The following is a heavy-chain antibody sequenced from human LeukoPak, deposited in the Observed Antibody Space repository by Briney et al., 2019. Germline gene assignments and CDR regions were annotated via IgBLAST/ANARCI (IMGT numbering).Heavy chain of an antibody. Sequence: ASVKVSCKASGYTFTIYYMHWVRQAPGQGLEWMGIINPSGGSTSYAQKFQGRVTMTRDMSTSTVYMELSSLRSEDTAVYYCARGRPPDIVVVTAVGLFFDYWGQGTLVTVSS. D-gene: IGHD3-22*01. J-gene: IGHJ4*02. CDR2: INPSGGST. V-gene: IGHV1-46*01. CDR3: ARGRPPDIVVVTAVGLFFDY. CDR1: GYTFTIYY.